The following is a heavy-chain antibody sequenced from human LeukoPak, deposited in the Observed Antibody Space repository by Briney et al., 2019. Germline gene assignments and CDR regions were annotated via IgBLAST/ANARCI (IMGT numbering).Heavy chain of an antibody. CDR1: GYSFTSFW. CDR3: ARLNGPKYSSGWLYYFDD. J-gene: IGHJ4*02. Sequence: GESLKISCKGSGYSFTSFWIGWVRQMPGKGLEWMGIIYPDDSDTRYSPSFQGQVTISTDKSISSVYLQWSSLKASDTAIYYCARLNGPKYSSGWLYYFDDWGQGTLVTVSS. D-gene: IGHD6-19*01. CDR2: IYPDDSDT. V-gene: IGHV5-51*01.